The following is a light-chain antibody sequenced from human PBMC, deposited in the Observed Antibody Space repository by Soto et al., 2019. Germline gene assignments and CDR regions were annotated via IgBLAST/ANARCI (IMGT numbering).Light chain of an antibody. V-gene: IGLV2-8*01. CDR2: EVS. CDR3: SSYAGSNILM. J-gene: IGLJ3*02. CDR1: SSDIGEYSY. Sequence: QSALTQPPSASGSPGQSVTISCTGTSSDIGEYSYVSWYQQHPGKAPKFIIYEVSKRPSGVPDRFSGSKSGNTASLTVSGLQAEDEADYYCSSYAGSNILMFGGGTKVTVL.